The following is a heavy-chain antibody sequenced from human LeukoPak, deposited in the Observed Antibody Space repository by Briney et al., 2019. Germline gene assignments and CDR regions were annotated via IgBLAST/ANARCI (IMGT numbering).Heavy chain of an antibody. D-gene: IGHD2-8*02. CDR1: GCTFGNFW. J-gene: IGHJ4*02. CDR3: ARLFGGVTTFDY. Sequence: GGSLRLSCAASGCTFGNFWMSWVGQAPGRGLQWVASMKGDGSHIYYVDSVQGRFTISRDNARNSLYLQMHSLRAEDTAVYYCARLFGGVTTFDYWGQGALVTVSS. CDR2: MKGDGSHI. V-gene: IGHV3-7*01.